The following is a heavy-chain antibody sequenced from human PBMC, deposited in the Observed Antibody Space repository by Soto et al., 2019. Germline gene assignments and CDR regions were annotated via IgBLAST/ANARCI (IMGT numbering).Heavy chain of an antibody. D-gene: IGHD5-18*01. CDR2: IYYSGST. CDR1: GGSVSSCSYY. V-gene: IGHV4-61*01. J-gene: IGHJ6*02. Sequence: SETLSLTSTVSGGSVSSCSYYWIWIRQPPWKGLDWILYIYYSGSTNYNPSLKSRVTISVDTSKNQFSLKLSSVTAADTAVYYCARVGYSYGYVAYYYYGMDVWGQGTTVTVS. CDR3: ARVGYSYGYVAYYYYGMDV.